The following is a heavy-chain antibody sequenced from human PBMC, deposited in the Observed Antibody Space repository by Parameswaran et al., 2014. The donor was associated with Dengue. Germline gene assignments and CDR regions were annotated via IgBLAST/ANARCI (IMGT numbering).Heavy chain of an antibody. CDR2: ISAYNGNT. J-gene: IGHJ4*02. D-gene: IGHD3-22*01. CDR3: ARGVADYYDSSGYATH. V-gene: IGHV1-18*01. Sequence: WVRQAPGQGLEWMGWISAYNGNTNYAQKLQGRVTMTTDTSTSTAYMELRSLRSDDTAVYYCARGVADYYDSSGYATHWGQGTLVTVSS.